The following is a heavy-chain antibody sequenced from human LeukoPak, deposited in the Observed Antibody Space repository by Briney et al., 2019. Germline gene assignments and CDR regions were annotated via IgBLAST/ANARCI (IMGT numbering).Heavy chain of an antibody. CDR1: GYTFTGYY. D-gene: IGHD2-2*02. Sequence: ASVKVSCKASGYTFTGYYMHWVRQAPGQGLEWMGWINPNSGGTNYAQKFQGRVTMTRDTSISTAYMELSSLRSEDTAVYYCATSPLYQLLYGGDWFDPWGQGTLVTVSS. CDR3: ATSPLYQLLYGGDWFDP. CDR2: INPNSGGT. V-gene: IGHV1-2*02. J-gene: IGHJ5*02.